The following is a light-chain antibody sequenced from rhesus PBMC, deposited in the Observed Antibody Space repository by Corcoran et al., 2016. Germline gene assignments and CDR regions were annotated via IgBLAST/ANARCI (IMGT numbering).Light chain of an antibody. V-gene: IGKV1S21*01. CDR3: QQYNNSPLT. Sequence: DIQMTQSPSSLSASVGDRVTITCQASQSLSNYLNWYQQKPGKIPKLLIYRASSLQSGIPSRFSGSGSGTDFTLTISSLQPEDFATYYCQQYNNSPLTFGGGTKVEIK. J-gene: IGKJ4*01. CDR1: QSLSNY. CDR2: RAS.